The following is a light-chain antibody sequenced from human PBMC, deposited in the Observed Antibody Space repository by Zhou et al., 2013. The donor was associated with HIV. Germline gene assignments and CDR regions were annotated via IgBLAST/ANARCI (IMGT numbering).Light chain of an antibody. V-gene: IGKV1-5*03. J-gene: IGKJ2*01. CDR1: QSVYYN. CDR2: DAS. Sequence: DIQMTQSPATLSAFVGDRVAITCRASQSVYYNLAWYQHRPGKAPKLLIYDASILENGVPSRFSGSGSGTEFTLTINNLQPDDFATYYCQQANTFPYTFGQGTKVEMK. CDR3: QQANTFPYT.